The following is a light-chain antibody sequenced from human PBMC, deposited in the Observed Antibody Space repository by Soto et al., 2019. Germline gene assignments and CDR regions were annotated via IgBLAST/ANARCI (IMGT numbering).Light chain of an antibody. V-gene: IGLV2-14*01. CDR3: SSYTSSSLDV. J-gene: IGLJ1*01. CDR1: SSDVGGSNY. Sequence: QSVLTQPASVSGSPGQSITISCTGTSSDVGGSNYVSWYQQLPGKAPKLMIYDVSDRPSGVSNRFSGSKSGNTASLTISGLQDEDEADYYCSSYTSSSLDVFGTGTKLTVL. CDR2: DVS.